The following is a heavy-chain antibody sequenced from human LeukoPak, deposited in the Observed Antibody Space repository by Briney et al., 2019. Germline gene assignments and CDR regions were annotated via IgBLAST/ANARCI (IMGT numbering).Heavy chain of an antibody. D-gene: IGHD3/OR15-3a*01. J-gene: IGHJ2*01. CDR3: ARHSGRDWPEEDLDL. CDR2: ISGHNGNT. Sequence: ASVKVSCKASGYSFSTYGLTWVRQAPGLGLEWMGWISGHNGNTQYAQQFQGRLTLTIDTSTNTADMELWTLRSDDTAMYFCARHSGRDWPEEDLDLWGRGTLVTVSS. V-gene: IGHV1-18*01. CDR1: GYSFSTYG.